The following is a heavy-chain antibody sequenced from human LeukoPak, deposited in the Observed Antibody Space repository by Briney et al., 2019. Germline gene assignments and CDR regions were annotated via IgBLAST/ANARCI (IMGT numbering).Heavy chain of an antibody. CDR1: GFTFSSYG. V-gene: IGHV3-33*01. CDR3: ARLYSSSWYLAFDI. J-gene: IGHJ3*02. Sequence: GGSLRLSCAASGFTFSSYGMHWVRQAPGKGLEWVAVIWYDGSNKYSADSVKGRFTIYRDNSKNTLYLQMNSLRAEDTAVYYCARLYSSSWYLAFDIWGQGTMVTVSS. CDR2: IWYDGSNK. D-gene: IGHD6-13*01.